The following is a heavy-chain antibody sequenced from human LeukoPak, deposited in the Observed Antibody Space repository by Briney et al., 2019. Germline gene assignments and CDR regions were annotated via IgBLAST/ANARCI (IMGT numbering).Heavy chain of an antibody. CDR1: GYTFTGYY. J-gene: IGHJ4*02. CDR3: ARDGPLDSSGWWVPFDY. D-gene: IGHD6-19*01. V-gene: IGHV1-2*02. Sequence: ASVKVSCKASGYTFTGYYMHWVRQAPGQGLEWMGWINPNSGGTNYAQKFQGRVTMTRDTSISTAYMELSRLRSDDTAVYYCARDGPLDSSGWWVPFDYWGQGTLVTVSS. CDR2: INPNSGGT.